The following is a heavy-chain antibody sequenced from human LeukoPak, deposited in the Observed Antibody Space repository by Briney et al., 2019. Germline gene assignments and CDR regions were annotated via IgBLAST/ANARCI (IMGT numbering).Heavy chain of an antibody. V-gene: IGHV3-74*01. CDR3: ATGPYAALEM. CDR1: GFTFTNFW. Sequence: GGSLRLSCAASGFTFTNFWMHWVRQAPGRGLVWVSRVKGDGISTLYADSVKGRFTISRDNAKNTLYLQMNSLRADDTALYYCATGPYAALEMWGQGTMVTVSS. CDR2: VKGDGIST. D-gene: IGHD2-2*01. J-gene: IGHJ3*02.